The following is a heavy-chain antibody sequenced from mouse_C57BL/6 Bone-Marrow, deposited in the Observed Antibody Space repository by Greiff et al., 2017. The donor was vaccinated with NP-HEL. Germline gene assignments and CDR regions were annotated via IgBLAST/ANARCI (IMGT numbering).Heavy chain of an antibody. Sequence: QVQLKQPGAELVKPGASVKLSCKASGYTFTSYWMHWVKQRPGQGLEWIGMIHPNSGSTNYNEKFKSKATLTVDKSSSTAYMQLSSLTSEDSAVYYCASPHYYGSSHWYCDVGGTGTTVTVAS. J-gene: IGHJ1*03. D-gene: IGHD1-1*01. CDR2: IHPNSGST. CDR1: GYTFTSYW. CDR3: ASPHYYGSSHWYCDV. V-gene: IGHV1-64*01.